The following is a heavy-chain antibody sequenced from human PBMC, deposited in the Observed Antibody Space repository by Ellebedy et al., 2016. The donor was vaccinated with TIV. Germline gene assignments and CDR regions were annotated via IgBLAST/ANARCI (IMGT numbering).Heavy chain of an antibody. J-gene: IGHJ4*02. Sequence: GESLKISCAASGFTFDDYGMSWVRQAPGKGLEWVSGINWNGGSTGYADSVKGRFTISRDNAKNSLYLQMNSLRAEDTALYYCARAKGYGDYDLDYWGQGTLVTVSS. V-gene: IGHV3-20*04. CDR3: ARAKGYGDYDLDY. CDR1: GFTFDDYG. CDR2: INWNGGST. D-gene: IGHD4-17*01.